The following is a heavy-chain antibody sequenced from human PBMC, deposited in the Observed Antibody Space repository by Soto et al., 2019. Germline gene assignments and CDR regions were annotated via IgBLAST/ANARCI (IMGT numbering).Heavy chain of an antibody. J-gene: IGHJ6*02. V-gene: IGHV1-2*04. CDR3: ARDPLTPRYCSGGSCYYYYGMDV. CDR1: GYTFTGYY. CDR2: INPNSGGT. Sequence: ASVKVSCKASGYTFTGYYMHWVRQAPGQGLEWMGWINPNSGGTNYAQKFQGWVTMTRDTSISTAYMGLSRLRSDDTAVYYCARDPLTPRYCSGGSCYYYYGMDVRGQGTTVTVSS. D-gene: IGHD2-15*01.